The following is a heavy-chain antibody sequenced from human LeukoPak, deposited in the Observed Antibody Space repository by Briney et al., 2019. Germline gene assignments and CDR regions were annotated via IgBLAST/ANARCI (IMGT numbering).Heavy chain of an antibody. CDR1: GFTFSDYY. D-gene: IGHD2-15*01. J-gene: IGHJ5*02. CDR3: ARVRSTCSGGSCYSGVDWFDP. V-gene: IGHV3-11*06. CDR2: ISSSSYT. Sequence: GGSLRLSCAASGFTFSDYYMSWNRHAPGKGLEWVSYISSSSYTNYADSEKGRFTISRDNAKNSLYLQMNSLRAEDTAVYYCARVRSTCSGGSCYSGVDWFDPWGQGTLVTVSS.